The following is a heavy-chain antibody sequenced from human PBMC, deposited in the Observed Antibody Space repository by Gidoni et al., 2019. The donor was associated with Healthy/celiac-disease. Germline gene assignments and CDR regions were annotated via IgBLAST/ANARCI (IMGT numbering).Heavy chain of an antibody. CDR2: IYPGDSDT. CDR3: ARLPLGGAAAGTWSAFDI. V-gene: IGHV5-51*03. Sequence: EVQLVQSGAEVKKPGESLKISCKGSGYSFTSYWSGWVRQMPGKGLEWRGIIYPGDSDTRYRPSFPGQVTLSADQSISTAYLQWSSLKASDTAMYYCARLPLGGAAAGTWSAFDIWGQGTMVTVSS. D-gene: IGHD6-13*01. CDR1: GYSFTSYW. J-gene: IGHJ3*02.